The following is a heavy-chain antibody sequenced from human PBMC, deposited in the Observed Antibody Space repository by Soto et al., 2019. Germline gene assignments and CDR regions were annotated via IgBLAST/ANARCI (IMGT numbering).Heavy chain of an antibody. D-gene: IGHD4-17*01. CDR2: VSYSGRT. J-gene: IGHJ3*01. Sequence: PSETLSLTCTVSRGSINNYYWTLIRQPPGKGLEWIGYVSYSGRTNYNPSLKRRVNMFVDKSKNQFSLNLTSVTAADTAVYYCAPLQYTVVTAIDVWGQGTMVTVSS. CDR1: RGSINNYY. V-gene: IGHV4-59*03. CDR3: APLQYTVVTAIDV.